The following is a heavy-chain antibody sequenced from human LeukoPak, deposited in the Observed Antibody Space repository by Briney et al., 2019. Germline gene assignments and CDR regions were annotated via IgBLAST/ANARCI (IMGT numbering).Heavy chain of an antibody. D-gene: IGHD3-16*02. Sequence: ASVKVSCKASGYTFTSYGISWVRQAPGQGLEWMGWISAYNGNTNYAQKLQGRVTMTTDTSTSTAYMELRSLRSDDTTVYYCARGAGITFGGVIYWFDPWGQGTLVTVSS. J-gene: IGHJ5*02. CDR1: GYTFTSYG. CDR3: ARGAGITFGGVIYWFDP. V-gene: IGHV1-18*01. CDR2: ISAYNGNT.